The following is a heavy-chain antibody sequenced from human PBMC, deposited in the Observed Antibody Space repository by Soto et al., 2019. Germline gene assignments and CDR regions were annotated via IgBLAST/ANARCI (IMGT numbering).Heavy chain of an antibody. CDR2: ISYDGSNK. D-gene: IGHD2-21*02. CDR1: GFTFSSYA. Sequence: QVQLVESGGGVVQPGRSLRLSCAASGFTFSSYAMHWVRQAPGKGLEWVAVISYDGSNKYYADSVKGRFTISRDNSKNTLYLQMNSLRAEDTAVYYCARDRGVETAIFYYYYGMDVWGQGTTVTVSS. J-gene: IGHJ6*02. CDR3: ARDRGVETAIFYYYYGMDV. V-gene: IGHV3-30-3*01.